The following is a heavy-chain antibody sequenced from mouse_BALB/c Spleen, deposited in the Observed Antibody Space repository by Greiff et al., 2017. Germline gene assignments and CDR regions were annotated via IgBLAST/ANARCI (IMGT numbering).Heavy chain of an antibody. CDR1: GFTFSSFG. J-gene: IGHJ2*01. CDR3: ARTYYGNYGDY. CDR2: ISSGSSTI. V-gene: IGHV5-17*02. D-gene: IGHD2-10*01. Sequence: EVQLVESGGGLVQPGGSRTLSCAASGFTFSSFGMHWVRQAPEKGLEWVAYISSGSSTIYYADTVKGRFTISRDNPKNTLFLQMTSLRSEDTAMYYCARTYYGNYGDYWGQGTTLTVSS.